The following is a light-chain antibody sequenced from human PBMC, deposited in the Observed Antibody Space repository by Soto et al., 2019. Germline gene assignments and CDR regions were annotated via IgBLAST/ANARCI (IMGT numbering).Light chain of an antibody. CDR2: DVN. CDR1: SSDIGAYNF. V-gene: IGLV2-14*03. J-gene: IGLJ2*01. Sequence: QSVLIQPPSLSGSPGQSVTISCTGTSSDIGAYNFVSWYQQHPGKAPKLMLYDVNIRPSGVSNRFSGSKSGNTASLTISGLQAEDEADYYCTSWTTSTTMIFGGGTKLTVL. CDR3: TSWTTSTTMI.